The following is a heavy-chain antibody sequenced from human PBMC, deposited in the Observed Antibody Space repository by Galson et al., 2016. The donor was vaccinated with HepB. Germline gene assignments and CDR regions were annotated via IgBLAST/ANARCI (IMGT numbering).Heavy chain of an antibody. CDR2: IHGHGTAT. D-gene: IGHD1-26*01. Sequence: SLRLSCAASGFTFSSFTMSWVRQAPGKGLEWVSNIHGHGTATHYTDSVKGRFSISRDNSKSTLYLQMNSLRAEDTAVYYCAKEEGATMGTWYMDVWGKGTTVTVSS. CDR3: AKEEGATMGTWYMDV. J-gene: IGHJ6*03. V-gene: IGHV3-23*01. CDR1: GFTFSSFT.